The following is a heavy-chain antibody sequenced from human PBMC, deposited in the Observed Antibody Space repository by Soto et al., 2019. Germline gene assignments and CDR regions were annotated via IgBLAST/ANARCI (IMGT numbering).Heavy chain of an antibody. CDR3: ARDREGYYDSSGRYFQH. CDR1: GGTFSSYA. Sequence: SVKVSCKASGGTFSSYAISWVRQAPGQGLEWVGGIIPIFGTANYAQKFQGRVTITADESTSTAYMELSSLRSEDTAVYYCARDREGYYDSSGRYFQHWGQGTLVTVSS. V-gene: IGHV1-69*13. J-gene: IGHJ1*01. CDR2: IIPIFGTA. D-gene: IGHD3-22*01.